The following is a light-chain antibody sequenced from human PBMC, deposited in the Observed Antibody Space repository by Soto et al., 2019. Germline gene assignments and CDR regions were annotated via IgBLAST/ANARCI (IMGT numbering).Light chain of an antibody. J-gene: IGKJ2*01. V-gene: IGKV1-5*01. CDR3: QQYKTYPHT. CDR1: QSLSNW. CDR2: DAS. Sequence: DIQMTQSPSTLSASVGDRVTITCRSSQSLSNWLAWYQQKPGKAPKLLIYDASSLQSGVPPRFSGSGSGTEFTLTISSLQPDDFATYYCQQYKTYPHTVGQGTKLEIK.